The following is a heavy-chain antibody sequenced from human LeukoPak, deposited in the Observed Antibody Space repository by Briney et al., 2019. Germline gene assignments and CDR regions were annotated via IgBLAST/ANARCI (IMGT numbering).Heavy chain of an antibody. CDR2: IYYSGST. CDR1: GGSISSYY. J-gene: IGHJ5*02. D-gene: IGHD2-15*01. CDR3: ARDRSDCGGSCYSSNWFDP. Sequence: SETLSLTCTVSGGSISSYYWSWIRQPPGKGLEWIGYIYYSGSTNYSPSLKSRVTISVDTSKNQFSLKLSSVTAADTAVYYCARDRSDCGGSCYSSNWFDPWGQGTLVTVSS. V-gene: IGHV4-59*01.